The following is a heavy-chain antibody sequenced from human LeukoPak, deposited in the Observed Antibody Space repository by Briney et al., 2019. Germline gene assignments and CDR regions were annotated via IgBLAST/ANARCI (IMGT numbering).Heavy chain of an antibody. V-gene: IGHV3-7*01. J-gene: IGHJ4*02. D-gene: IGHD2-21*02. CDR1: GFTFSHYW. CDR3: ARDRTVTAGIDY. CDR2: IKQDGSEI. Sequence: GGSLRLSCAASGFTFSHYWMSWVRQAPGKGLEWVANIKQDGSEIYYLDSVKGRFTISRDNAKASLYLQMNSLRAEDTAVYYCARDRTVTAGIDYWGQGTLVTVSS.